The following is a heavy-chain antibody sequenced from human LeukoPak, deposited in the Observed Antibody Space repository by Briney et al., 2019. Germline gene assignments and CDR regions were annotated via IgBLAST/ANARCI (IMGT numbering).Heavy chain of an antibody. Sequence: GGSLRLSCTASGFSFSGHWMHWARQLPGKGLVWVSRISPTGSTTSYADSVKGQFTVSRDNAKNTLYLQVNNLRAEDTAVYYCARGPNSNWTGLDFWGQGTLLTVSS. D-gene: IGHD1-1*01. J-gene: IGHJ4*02. CDR3: ARGPNSNWTGLDF. V-gene: IGHV3-74*01. CDR1: GFSFSGHW. CDR2: ISPTGSTT.